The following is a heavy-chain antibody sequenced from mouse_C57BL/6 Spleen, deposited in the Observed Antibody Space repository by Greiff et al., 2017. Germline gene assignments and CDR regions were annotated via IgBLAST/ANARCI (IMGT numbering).Heavy chain of an antibody. CDR1: GFSLTSYA. V-gene: IGHV2-9-1*01. CDR2: IWTGGGT. D-gene: IGHD2-12*01. CDR3: ARDVNPVYRAMDY. J-gene: IGHJ4*01. Sequence: VKLVESGPGLVAPSQSLSITCTVSGFSLTSYAISWVRQPPGKGLEWLGVIWTGGGTNYNSALKSRLSISKDNSKSQVFLKMNSLQTDDTARYYCARDVNPVYRAMDYWGQGTSVTVSS.